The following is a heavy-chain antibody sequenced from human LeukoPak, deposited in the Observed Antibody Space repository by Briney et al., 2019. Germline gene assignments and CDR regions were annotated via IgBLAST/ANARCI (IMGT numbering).Heavy chain of an antibody. Sequence: PGGSLRLSCAASGFTFSSYSMNWVRQAPGKGLEWVSSISSSSSYIYYADSVKGRFTISRDNAKNSLYLQMNSLRDEDTAVYYCARSAVAPYYYGSGSYYGIDYWGQGTLVTVSS. CDR3: ARSAVAPYYYGSGSYYGIDY. CDR1: GFTFSSYS. CDR2: ISSSSSYI. V-gene: IGHV3-21*01. D-gene: IGHD3-10*01. J-gene: IGHJ4*02.